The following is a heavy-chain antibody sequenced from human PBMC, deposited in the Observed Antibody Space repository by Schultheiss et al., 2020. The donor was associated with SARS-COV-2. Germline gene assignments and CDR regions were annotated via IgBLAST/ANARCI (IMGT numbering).Heavy chain of an antibody. V-gene: IGHV4-59*01. D-gene: IGHD3-22*01. CDR3: ARGPLDSSGYYGQVWFDP. CDR1: GGSISSYY. J-gene: IGHJ5*02. CDR2: IYYSGST. Sequence: GSLSLTCTVSGGSISSYYWSWIRQPPGKGLEWIGYIYYSGSTNYNPSLKSRVTISVDTSKNQFSLKLSSVTAADTAVYYCARGPLDSSGYYGQVWFDPWGQGTLVTVSS.